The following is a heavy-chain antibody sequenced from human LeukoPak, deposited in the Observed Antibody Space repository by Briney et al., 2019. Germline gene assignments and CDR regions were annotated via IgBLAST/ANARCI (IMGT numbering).Heavy chain of an antibody. J-gene: IGHJ4*02. CDR3: ARDGLGCSSTSFPLDY. Sequence: ASVKVSCKASGYTFTSYGISWVRQAPGQGLEWMGWISAYNGNTNYAQKLQGRVTMTTDTSTSTAYMELRSLRSDDTAVYYCARDGLGCSSTSFPLDYWGQGTLVTVSS. V-gene: IGHV1-18*01. D-gene: IGHD2-2*01. CDR2: ISAYNGNT. CDR1: GYTFTSYG.